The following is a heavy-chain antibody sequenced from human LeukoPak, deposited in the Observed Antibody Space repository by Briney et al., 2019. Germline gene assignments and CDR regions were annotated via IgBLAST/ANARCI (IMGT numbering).Heavy chain of an antibody. D-gene: IGHD3-10*01. CDR1: GFIINDYY. CDR2: ISDTGFTT. J-gene: IGHJ4*02. CDR3: ARGRNYGSGSYVFDY. Sequence: GGSLRLSCAASGFIINDYYMTWIRQTPGKGLEWISDISDTGFTTQYADSVKGRFTISRDNAKNSLYLQMNSLRAEDTAVYYCARGRNYGSGSYVFDYWGQGTLVTVSS. V-gene: IGHV3-11*01.